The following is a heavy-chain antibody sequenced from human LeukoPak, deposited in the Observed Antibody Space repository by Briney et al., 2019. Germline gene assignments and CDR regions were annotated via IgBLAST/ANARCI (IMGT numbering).Heavy chain of an antibody. Sequence: SETLSLTCTVSGYSIGRSYLWGWVRQPPGKAPEWIGSTSHDGSSYQNPSLKSRVSISMDTSKNQFSLRVTSLTAADTAVYYCVRGELGDFDNWGQGILVTVSS. J-gene: IGHJ4*02. D-gene: IGHD7-27*01. V-gene: IGHV4-38-2*02. CDR2: TSHDGSS. CDR1: GYSIGRSYL. CDR3: VRGELGDFDN.